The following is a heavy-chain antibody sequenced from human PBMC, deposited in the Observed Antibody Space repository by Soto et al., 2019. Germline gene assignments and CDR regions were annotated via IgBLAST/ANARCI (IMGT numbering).Heavy chain of an antibody. CDR1: GYNFTDNR. V-gene: IGHV1-3*01. Sequence: QVHLVQSGAEVKKPGASVRVSCKASGYNFTDNRIHWLRQAPGQRLEWMGWIRPGSGKAQYSEKFLGRVTITRDTSATTAHMELSSLSSDDTALYYCARGGMPLFEYWGQGTLVTVSS. CDR3: ARGGMPLFEY. D-gene: IGHD2-2*01. J-gene: IGHJ4*02. CDR2: IRPGSGKA.